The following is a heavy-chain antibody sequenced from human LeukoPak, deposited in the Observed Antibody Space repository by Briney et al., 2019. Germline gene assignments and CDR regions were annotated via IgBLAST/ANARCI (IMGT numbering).Heavy chain of an antibody. D-gene: IGHD6-19*01. CDR1: GCTFSSYA. V-gene: IGHV1-69*13. CDR2: ILPIFGTA. CDR3: ARRNGYSSGWYYFDY. Sequence: SVTVSCKACGCTFSSYAISWLRQAPGQGLEWMGEILPIFGTANYAQKFQGRVTITADESTSTAYMELSSLSSEDTAVYYCARRNGYSSGWYYFDYWGQGTLVTVSS. J-gene: IGHJ4*02.